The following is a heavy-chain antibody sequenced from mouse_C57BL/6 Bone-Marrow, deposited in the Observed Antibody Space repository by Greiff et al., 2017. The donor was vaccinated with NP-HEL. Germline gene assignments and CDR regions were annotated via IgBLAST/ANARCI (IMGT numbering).Heavy chain of an antibody. V-gene: IGHV5-6*01. J-gene: IGHJ4*01. CDR3: ARQGDYYAMDY. CDR2: ISSGGSYT. Sequence: EVMLVESGGDLVKPGGSLKLSCAASGFTFSSYGMSWVRQTPDKRLEWVGTISSGGSYTYYPDSVKGRFTISRDNAKNTLYLQMSSLKSEDTARYYCARQGDYYAMDYWGQGTSVTVSS. CDR1: GFTFSSYG.